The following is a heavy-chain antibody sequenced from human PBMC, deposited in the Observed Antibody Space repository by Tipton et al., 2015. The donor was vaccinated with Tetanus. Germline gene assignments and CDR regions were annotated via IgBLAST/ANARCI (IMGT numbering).Heavy chain of an antibody. J-gene: IGHJ4*02. CDR3: APSVSPGYRSGIFAY. V-gene: IGHV5-10-1*01. CDR2: IAPNDSHS. CDR1: GYSFSNYW. Sequence: EVQLVQSGAEVKKPGEPLRISCKGSGYSFSNYWITWVRQMPGKCLELVGRIAPNDSHSTYSPSVQCHVTFAAEKSFSTAYLQWSRLNASDTAVYYCAPSVSPGYRSGIFAYWGQGSLVSVSS. D-gene: IGHD6-19*01.